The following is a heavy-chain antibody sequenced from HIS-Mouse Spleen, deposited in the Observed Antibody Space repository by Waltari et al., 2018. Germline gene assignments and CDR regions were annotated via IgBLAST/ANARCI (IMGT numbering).Heavy chain of an antibody. CDR2: RSYDGSNK. CDR1: GFHFSSYG. Sequence: QVQLVESGGGVVQPGRSLRLSCAASGFHFSSYGMHWVRQAPGKGLEWVAVRSYDGSNKYYADSVKGRFTISRDNSKNTLYLQMNSLRAEDTAVYYCAKDKHHAFDYWGQGTLVTVSS. V-gene: IGHV3-30*18. J-gene: IGHJ4*02. CDR3: AKDKHHAFDY.